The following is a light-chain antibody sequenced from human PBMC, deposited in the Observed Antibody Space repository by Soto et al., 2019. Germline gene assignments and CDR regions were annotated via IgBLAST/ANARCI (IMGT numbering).Light chain of an antibody. CDR2: DAS. CDR3: QQSANWPYQ. CDR1: PSVGTY. J-gene: IGKJ2*01. Sequence: EILLTQSPATLALSPGERVSLSCRASPSVGTYLAWYQQKPGQSPRLLIYDASHRATGVPDRFSGSGSGTDCTLTISSLEPDDFAIYYCQQSANWPYQFGQGTHLEI. V-gene: IGKV3-11*01.